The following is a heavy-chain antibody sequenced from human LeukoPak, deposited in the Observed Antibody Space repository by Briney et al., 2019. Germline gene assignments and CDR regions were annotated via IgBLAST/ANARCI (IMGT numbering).Heavy chain of an antibody. V-gene: IGHV3-21*01. Sequence: NPGGSLRLSCAASGFTFSSYSMNWVRQAPGKGLEWVSSISSSSSYIYYADSVKGRFTISRDNAKNSLYLQMNSLRAEDTAVYYCARDPSSSWHRPFDYWGQGTLVTVSS. CDR2: ISSSSSYI. D-gene: IGHD6-13*01. CDR1: GFTFSSYS. CDR3: ARDPSSSWHRPFDY. J-gene: IGHJ4*02.